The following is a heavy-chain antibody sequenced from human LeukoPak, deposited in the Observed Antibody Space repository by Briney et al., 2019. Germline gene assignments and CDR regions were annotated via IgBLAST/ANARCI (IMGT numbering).Heavy chain of an antibody. D-gene: IGHD3-9*01. CDR3: VRRYSDIVTGYLYYFDY. J-gene: IGHJ4*02. CDR2: IYYSGST. CDR1: GGSISSSSYY. V-gene: IGHV4-39*01. Sequence: SETLSLTCTVSGGSISSSSYYWGWIRQPPGKGLEWIGSIYYSGSTYYNPSLKSRVTISVDTSKDQFSLKLSSVTAADTAVYYCVRRYSDIVTGYLYYFDYWGRGTLVTVSS.